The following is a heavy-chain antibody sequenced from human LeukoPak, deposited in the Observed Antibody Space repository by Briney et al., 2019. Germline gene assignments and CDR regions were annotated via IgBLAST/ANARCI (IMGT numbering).Heavy chain of an antibody. V-gene: IGHV3-30*04. CDR3: ARADNSKWHNFDY. CDR2: TSYDGNIK. J-gene: IGHJ4*02. CDR1: GFTFRRFA. D-gene: IGHD4-11*01. Sequence: PGRSLRLSCAASGFTFRRFAMHWVRQAPGQGLEWVAVTSYDGNIKYYADSLRGGFTISRDNSKNTLYLQMNSLRLEDAAVYYCARADNSKWHNFDYWGQGTLVTVSS.